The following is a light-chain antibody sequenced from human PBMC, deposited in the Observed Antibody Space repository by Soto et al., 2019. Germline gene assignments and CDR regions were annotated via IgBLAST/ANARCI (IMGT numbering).Light chain of an antibody. CDR1: QDINIY. CDR2: DAS. V-gene: IGKV1-33*01. CDR3: QQSDILPIT. Sequence: DIKMTQSPSSRFAYVGDSVRIKCQAIQDINIYLNWYQQKPGKAPNLLIYDASNLEIGVPSRFSGSGSGTHFTFTISSLQTEDIGTYYCQQSDILPITFGQGTRLEIK. J-gene: IGKJ5*01.